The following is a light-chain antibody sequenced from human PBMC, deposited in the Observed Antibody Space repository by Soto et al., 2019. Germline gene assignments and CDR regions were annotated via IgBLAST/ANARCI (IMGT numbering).Light chain of an antibody. Sequence: IVLTQSPGTLSLSPGERATLSCRASQSVSSSYLAWYQQKPGQAPRLLIYGASSRATGIPDRFSGSGSGTDFTLTISRLEPEDFAVYYCQQYGSSPQGITFGQGTRLEIK. J-gene: IGKJ5*01. CDR1: QSVSSSY. CDR3: QQYGSSPQGIT. V-gene: IGKV3-20*01. CDR2: GAS.